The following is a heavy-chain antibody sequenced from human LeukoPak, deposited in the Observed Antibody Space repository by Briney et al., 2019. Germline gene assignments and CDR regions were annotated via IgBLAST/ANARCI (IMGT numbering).Heavy chain of an antibody. CDR1: GFTFGDYA. D-gene: IGHD6-19*01. J-gene: IGHJ4*02. CDR3: TRDSSGWFFYFDY. CDR2: IRSKAYGGTT. V-gene: IGHV3-49*03. Sequence: GGSLRISCTASGFTFGDYAMSWFRQAPGKGLEWVGFIRSKAYGGTTEYAASVKGRFTISRDDSKSIAYLQMNSLKTEDTAVYYCTRDSSGWFFYFDYWGQGTLVTVSS.